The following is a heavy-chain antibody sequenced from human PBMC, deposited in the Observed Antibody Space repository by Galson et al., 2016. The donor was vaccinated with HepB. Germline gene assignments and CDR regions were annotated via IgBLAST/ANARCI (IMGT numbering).Heavy chain of an antibody. D-gene: IGHD3-16*01. CDR1: GFAFDDYA. V-gene: IGHV4-59*03. CDR3: ATLLVGLGGAGY. J-gene: IGHJ4*02. Sequence: LRLSCAASGFAFDDYAMHWVRQPAGKGLEWMGHTYYGQGNRYSPSLKSRVSISIDTSKNQFSLTLTSVTAADTAIYYCATLLVGLGGAGYWGQGILVTVSS. CDR2: TYYGQGN.